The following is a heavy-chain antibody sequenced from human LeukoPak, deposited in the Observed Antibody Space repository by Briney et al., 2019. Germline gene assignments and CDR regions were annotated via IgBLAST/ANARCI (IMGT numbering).Heavy chain of an antibody. J-gene: IGHJ6*03. CDR3: ATKRMYSNFDYYYYYMDV. Sequence: SVKVSCKASGGTFSSYAISWVRQAPGQGLEWMGGIIPVFGTANYAQKFQGRVTITADESTSTAYMELSSLRSEDTAVYYCATKRMYSNFDYYYYYMDVWGKGTTVTVSS. CDR2: IIPVFGTA. D-gene: IGHD4-11*01. V-gene: IGHV1-69*01. CDR1: GGTFSSYA.